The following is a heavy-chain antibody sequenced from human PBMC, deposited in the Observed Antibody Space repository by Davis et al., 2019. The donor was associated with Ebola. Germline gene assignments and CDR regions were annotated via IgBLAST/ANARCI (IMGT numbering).Heavy chain of an antibody. V-gene: IGHV1-8*01. Sequence: AASVKVSCKASGYTFTSYDINWVRQATGQGLEWMGWMNPNSGNTGYAQKFQGRVTMTRNTSISTAYMELSSLRSEDTAVYYCARGSGDILTGYYRYYYYVMDVWGQGTTVTVSS. CDR3: ARGSGDILTGYYRYYYYVMDV. CDR1: GYTFTSYD. J-gene: IGHJ6*02. D-gene: IGHD3-9*01. CDR2: MNPNSGNT.